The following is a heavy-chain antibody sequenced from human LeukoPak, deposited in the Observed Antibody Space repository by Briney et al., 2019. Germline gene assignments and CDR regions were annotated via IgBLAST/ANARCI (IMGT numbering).Heavy chain of an antibody. Sequence: GTSLRLSCAASGISFSSHGMHWVRQAPGKGLEWVAVIWYDGSSIYYADSVKGRFTISRDNSKNTLYLQMNSLRAEDSAVYYCARDQSDILTPLDYWGQGTLVTVSS. V-gene: IGHV3-33*01. CDR3: ARDQSDILTPLDY. CDR2: IWYDGSSI. CDR1: GISFSSHG. J-gene: IGHJ4*02. D-gene: IGHD3-9*01.